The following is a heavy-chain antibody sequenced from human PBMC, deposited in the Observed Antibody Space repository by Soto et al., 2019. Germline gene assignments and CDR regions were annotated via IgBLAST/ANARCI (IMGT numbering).Heavy chain of an antibody. CDR1: GYSFTSHW. D-gene: IGHD2-2*01. CDR3: ARQDYSNYRGGMDV. CDR2: IYPSDSGI. V-gene: IGHV5-51*01. J-gene: IGHJ6*02. Sequence: PXESLKISSKTCGYSFTSHWIAWVRHMPGKGLEWMGIIYPSDSGIRYRPSFQGQVTISVDKSISTAYLQWSSLKASDTATYYCARQDYSNYRGGMDVWGQGTTVTVSS.